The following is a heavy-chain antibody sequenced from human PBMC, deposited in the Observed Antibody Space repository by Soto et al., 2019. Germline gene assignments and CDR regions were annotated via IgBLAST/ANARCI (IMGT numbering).Heavy chain of an antibody. CDR2: INHVGGT. V-gene: IGHV4-34*01. CDR3: VRIRYQLPSSVLWLDP. J-gene: IGHJ5*02. D-gene: IGHD3-16*01. Sequence: PSVTLSLTCAVYGGFLSESYWTWIRQPPGKGLEWIGEINHVGGTNYNPSLKSRVTMSVDTSQNQFSLRLISVTAADTAMYFCVRIRYQLPSSVLWLDPWGQGTPVTVSS. CDR1: GGFLSESY.